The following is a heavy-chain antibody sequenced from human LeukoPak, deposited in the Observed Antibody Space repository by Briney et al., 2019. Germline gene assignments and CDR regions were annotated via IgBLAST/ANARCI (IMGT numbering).Heavy chain of an antibody. D-gene: IGHD1-26*01. V-gene: IGHV3-20*04. CDR3: ARAGSIVGATLDFDY. Sequence: GGSLRLSCAASGYTFDDYGMSWVRQAPAKGLEWVSGINWNGGSTGYADSVKGRFTISRDNAKNSLYLQMNSLRAEDTALYYCARAGSIVGATLDFDYWGQGTLVTVSS. J-gene: IGHJ4*02. CDR1: GYTFDDYG. CDR2: INWNGGST.